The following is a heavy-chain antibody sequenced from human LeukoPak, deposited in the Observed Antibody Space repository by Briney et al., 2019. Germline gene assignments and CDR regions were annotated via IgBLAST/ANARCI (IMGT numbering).Heavy chain of an antibody. Sequence: SETLALTCAVYDGSFSGYYWSWIRQPPGKGLEWIGEINHSGSTNYNPSLKSRVTISVDTSKNQFSLKLSSVTAADTAVYYCARGPIISYGDYDYWGQGTLVTVSS. D-gene: IGHD4-17*01. V-gene: IGHV4-34*01. CDR3: ARGPIISYGDYDY. CDR2: INHSGST. J-gene: IGHJ4*02. CDR1: DGSFSGYY.